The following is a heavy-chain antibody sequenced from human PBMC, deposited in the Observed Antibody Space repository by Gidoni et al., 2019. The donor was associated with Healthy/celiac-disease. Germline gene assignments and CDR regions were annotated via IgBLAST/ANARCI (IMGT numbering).Heavy chain of an antibody. CDR2: IWYDGSNK. J-gene: IGHJ4*02. CDR1: GFTFSSYG. Sequence: QVQLVESGGGVVQPGRSLRLSCAASGFTFSSYGMHWVRQAPGKGLEWVAVIWYDGSNKYYADSVKGRFTICRDNSKNTLYLKMNSLRAEDTAVYYCARDGDCSSTSCYMSEADYWGQGTLVTVSS. V-gene: IGHV3-33*01. D-gene: IGHD2-2*02. CDR3: ARDGDCSSTSCYMSEADY.